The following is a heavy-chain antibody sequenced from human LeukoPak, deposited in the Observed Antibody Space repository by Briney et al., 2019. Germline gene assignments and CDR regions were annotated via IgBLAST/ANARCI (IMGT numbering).Heavy chain of an antibody. J-gene: IGHJ4*02. D-gene: IGHD2-2*01. V-gene: IGHV1-69*13. Sequence: SVKVSCKASGGTFSSYAISWVRQAPGQGLEWLGGIIPIFGTANYAQKFQGRVTITADESTSTAYMELSSLRSEDTAVYYCARGKDIVVVPAAYYFDYWGQGTLVTVSS. CDR3: ARGKDIVVVPAAYYFDY. CDR2: IIPIFGTA. CDR1: GGTFSSYA.